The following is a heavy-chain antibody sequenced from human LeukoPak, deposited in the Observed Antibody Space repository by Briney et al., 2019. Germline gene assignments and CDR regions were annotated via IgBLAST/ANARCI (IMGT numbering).Heavy chain of an antibody. D-gene: IGHD3-10*01. CDR1: GLTFRNFV. J-gene: IGHJ6*02. CDR2: IGGSDGTT. V-gene: IGHV3-23*01. Sequence: QSGGSLRLSCAASGLTFRNFVMTWVRQAPGKGLEWVASIGGSDGTTDYADSVKGRFTISRDNSKNTVFLQMNSLRAEDTAVYYCARPKGGSGTQYYYYYGMDVWGQGTTVTVSS. CDR3: ARPKGGSGTQYYYYYGMDV.